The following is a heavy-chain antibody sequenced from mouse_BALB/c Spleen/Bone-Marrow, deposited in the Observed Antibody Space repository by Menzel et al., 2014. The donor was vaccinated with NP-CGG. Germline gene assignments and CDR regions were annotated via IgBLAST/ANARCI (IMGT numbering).Heavy chain of an antibody. J-gene: IGHJ2*01. Sequence: VQLQQSGPELAKPGASVKMSCKASGYTFTDTWIHWMKQRPGQGLEWIGYINPSTGYAEYNQNFKDKATLTVDKSSSTAYMQLSSLTSEDSAVYYCARDYWGQGTTLTVSS. CDR1: GYTFTDTW. CDR2: INPSTGYA. V-gene: IGHV1-7*01. CDR3: ARDY.